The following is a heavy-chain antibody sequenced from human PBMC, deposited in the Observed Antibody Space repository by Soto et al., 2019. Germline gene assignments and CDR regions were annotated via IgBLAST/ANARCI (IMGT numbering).Heavy chain of an antibody. Sequence: GESLKISCKGSGYSFTSYWIGWVRQMPGKGLEWMGIIYPGDSDTRYSPSFQGQVTISADKSISTAYLQWSSLKASDTAVYYCARFPVPADEYYYGMDVWGQGTTVTVSS. CDR2: IYPGDSDT. D-gene: IGHD2-2*01. CDR3: ARFPVPADEYYYGMDV. CDR1: GYSFTSYW. J-gene: IGHJ6*02. V-gene: IGHV5-51*01.